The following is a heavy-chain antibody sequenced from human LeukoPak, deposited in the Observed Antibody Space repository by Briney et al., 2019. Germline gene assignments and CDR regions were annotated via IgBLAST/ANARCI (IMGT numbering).Heavy chain of an antibody. D-gene: IGHD2-15*01. CDR2: ISGSGGST. V-gene: IGHV3-23*01. Sequence: GSLRLSCAASGFTFNNYWMHWVRQVPGKGLEWVSTISGSGGSTHYADSVRGRFTISRDDSKNTLYLQMNSLRADDTAVFYCAKSGLNRFDYWGQGTLVTVSS. CDR1: GFTFNNYW. CDR3: AKSGLNRFDY. J-gene: IGHJ4*02.